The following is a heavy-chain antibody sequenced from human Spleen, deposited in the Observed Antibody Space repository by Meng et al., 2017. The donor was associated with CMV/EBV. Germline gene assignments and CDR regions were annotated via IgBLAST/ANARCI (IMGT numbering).Heavy chain of an antibody. CDR3: ARAVPAAKYYFDY. J-gene: IGHJ4*02. D-gene: IGHD2-2*01. V-gene: IGHV3-21*01. CDR1: GFTFSSYN. Sequence: GESLKISCAASGFTFSSYNMNWVRQAPGKGLEWVSSISSSSSYIYYADSVKGRFTISRDNAKNSLYLQMNSLRAEDTAVYYCARAVPAAKYYFDYWGQGTLVTVSS. CDR2: ISSSSSYI.